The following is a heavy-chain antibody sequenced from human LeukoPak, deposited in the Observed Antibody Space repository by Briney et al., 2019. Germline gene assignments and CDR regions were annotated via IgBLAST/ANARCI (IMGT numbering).Heavy chain of an antibody. D-gene: IGHD2-2*01. CDR2: ISSSGSTI. CDR3: ARTRVPAAIGAAFDI. CDR1: GFTFSDYY. V-gene: IGHV3-11*01. J-gene: IGHJ3*02. Sequence: GGSLRLSCAASGFTFSDYYMSWIRQAPGKGLEWVSYISSSGSTIYYADSVKGRFTISRDNAKNSLYLQMNSLRAEDTAVYYCARTRVPAAIGAAFDIWGQGTMVTVSS.